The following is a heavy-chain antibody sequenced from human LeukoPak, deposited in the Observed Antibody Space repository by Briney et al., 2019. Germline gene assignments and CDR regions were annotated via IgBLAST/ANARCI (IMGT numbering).Heavy chain of an antibody. D-gene: IGHD3-9*01. CDR1: GFTVSSNY. CDR2: IYGGVNT. V-gene: IGHV3-66*01. J-gene: IGHJ1*01. Sequence: GGSLRLSCAASGFTVSSNYMSWVRQAPGKGLEWVSVIYGGVNTAYADSVQGRFTISRDNSRNTLYLQMSSLRAEDTAVYYCARTYYDILTGDPEYFQHWGQGTLVTVSS. CDR3: ARTYYDILTGDPEYFQH.